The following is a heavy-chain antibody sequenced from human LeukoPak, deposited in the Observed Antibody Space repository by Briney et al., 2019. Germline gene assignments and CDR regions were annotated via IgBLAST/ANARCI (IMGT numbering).Heavy chain of an antibody. D-gene: IGHD3-3*01. Sequence: SETLSLTCPVSGGSISSYYWSWIRQPPGKGLEWIGYIYYSGSTNYNPSLKSRVTISVDTSKNQFSLKLSSVTAADTAVYYCARGYYDFWSGYSYNWFDPWGQGTLVTVSS. CDR2: IYYSGST. J-gene: IGHJ5*02. V-gene: IGHV4-59*01. CDR1: GGSISSYY. CDR3: ARGYYDFWSGYSYNWFDP.